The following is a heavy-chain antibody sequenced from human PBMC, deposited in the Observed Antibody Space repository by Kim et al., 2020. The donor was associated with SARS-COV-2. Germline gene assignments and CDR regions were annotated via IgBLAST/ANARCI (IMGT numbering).Heavy chain of an antibody. D-gene: IGHD3-16*01. CDR1: GFTFSTHG. V-gene: IGHV3-48*02. CDR3: ARWGRIAADAAYSYGMDV. CDR2: ITHSSTTM. Sequence: GGSLRLSCAASGFTFSTHGMSWVRQAPGKGLEWVSHITHSSTTMYNEDAVKGRVTISRDNAKNFLYLQMNSLRDDDTAVSLCARWGRIAADAAYSYGMDVCGQGTTVTVSS. J-gene: IGHJ6*02.